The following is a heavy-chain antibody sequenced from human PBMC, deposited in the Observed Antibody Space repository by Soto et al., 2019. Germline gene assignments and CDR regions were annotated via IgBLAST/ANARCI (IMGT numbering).Heavy chain of an antibody. CDR3: ARYYSSGRWFDP. CDR2: IYYSGST. D-gene: IGHD3-22*01. Sequence: SETLSLTCTVSGGSISSSSYYWGWIRQPPGKGLEWIGSIYYSGSTNYNPSLKSRVTISVDTSKNQFSLKLSSVTAADTAVYYCARYYSSGRWFDPWGQGTLVTVSS. CDR1: GGSISSSSYY. J-gene: IGHJ5*02. V-gene: IGHV4-39*07.